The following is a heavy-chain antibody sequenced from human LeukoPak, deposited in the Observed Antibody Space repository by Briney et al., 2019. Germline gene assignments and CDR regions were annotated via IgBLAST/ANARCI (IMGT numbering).Heavy chain of an antibody. V-gene: IGHV3-30*03. J-gene: IGHJ3*02. CDR1: GFTFSSYG. CDR2: ISYDGSNK. D-gene: IGHD1-1*01. Sequence: GGSLRLSCAASGFTFSSYGMHWVRQAPGKGLEWVAVISYDGSNKYYADSVKGRFTISRDNSKNTPYLQMNSLRAEDTAVYYCFLGWNDAAFDIWGQGTMVTVSS. CDR3: FLGWNDAAFDI.